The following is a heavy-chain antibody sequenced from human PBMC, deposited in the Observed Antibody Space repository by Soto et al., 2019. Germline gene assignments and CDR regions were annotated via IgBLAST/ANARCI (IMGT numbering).Heavy chain of an antibody. CDR2: LKPSTGDT. V-gene: IGHV1-2*02. J-gene: IGHJ4*02. D-gene: IGHD3-10*01. Sequence: QVQLVQSGPEVRQSGASVKVSCETSGYTFTDNYIYWIRQAPGQGLEWVGWLKPSTGDTDYAENFQGRVTLTSDTSSNTAYMELSRLTSDDTAVFYCARSMMVRGVLFDLWGRGSLVSVSS. CDR3: ARSMMVRGVLFDL. CDR1: GYTFTDNY.